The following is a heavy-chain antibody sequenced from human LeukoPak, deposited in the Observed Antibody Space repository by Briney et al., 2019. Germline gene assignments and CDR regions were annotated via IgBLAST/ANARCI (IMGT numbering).Heavy chain of an antibody. CDR2: ISAYNGNT. CDR3: ARAYYYDSSGYPREFDY. D-gene: IGHD3-22*01. V-gene: IGHV1-18*04. CDR1: GYTLTGYY. J-gene: IGHJ4*02. Sequence: RGASVKVSCKASGYTLTGYYMHWVRQAPGQGLEWMGWISAYNGNTNYAQKLQGRVTMTTDTSTSTAYMELRSLRSDDTAVYYCARAYYYDSSGYPREFDYWGQGTLVTVSS.